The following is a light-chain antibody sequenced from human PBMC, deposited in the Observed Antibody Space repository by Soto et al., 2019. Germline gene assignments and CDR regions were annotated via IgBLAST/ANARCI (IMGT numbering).Light chain of an antibody. V-gene: IGLV2-14*01. CDR2: EVS. CDR3: SAYTSSSTLWV. J-gene: IGLJ3*02. CDR1: SSDVCGYNY. Sequence: QSALTQPASVSGSPGQSITISGTGTSSDVCGYNYVSWYQQHPGKAPKLMIYEVSNRPSGVSNRFSGSKSGNTAALTISGLQAENEAVYYCSAYTSSSTLWVFGGGTKLTVL.